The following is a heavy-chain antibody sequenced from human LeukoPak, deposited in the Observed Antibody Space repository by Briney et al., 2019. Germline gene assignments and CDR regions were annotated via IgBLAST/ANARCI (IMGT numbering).Heavy chain of an antibody. J-gene: IGHJ4*02. CDR3: ARSGDYDPHFDY. CDR1: GGSISSGGYY. V-gene: IGHV4-31*03. Sequence: SETLSLTCTVSGGSISSGGYYWSWIRQHPGKGLEWIGYIYYSGSTYYNPSLKSRVTISVDTSKNQFSLRLSSVTAADTAVYYCARSGDYDPHFDYWGQGTLVTVSS. D-gene: IGHD4-17*01. CDR2: IYYSGST.